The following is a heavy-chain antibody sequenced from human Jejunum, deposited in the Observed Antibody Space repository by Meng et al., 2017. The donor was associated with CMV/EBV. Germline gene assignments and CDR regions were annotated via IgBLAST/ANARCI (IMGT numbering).Heavy chain of an antibody. D-gene: IGHD1-26*01. J-gene: IGHJ4*02. Sequence: CKASGGTFSNSATSWVRQAPGQGLEWMGNIIPVFDKTNYAQKFQGRVTITADKFTSTAYMELSSLRSDDTAVYYCAGGLGGTTDYWGQGTRVTVSS. CDR1: GGTFSNSA. V-gene: IGHV1-69*04. CDR3: AGGLGGTTDY. CDR2: IIPVFDKT.